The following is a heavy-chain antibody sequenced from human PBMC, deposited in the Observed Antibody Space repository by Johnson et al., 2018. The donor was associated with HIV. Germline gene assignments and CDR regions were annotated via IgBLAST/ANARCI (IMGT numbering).Heavy chain of an antibody. J-gene: IGHJ3*02. V-gene: IGHV3-30*03. CDR2: ISYDGSNK. CDR1: GFTFSNYG. D-gene: IGHD6-19*01. CDR3: ATDIAVGGAFDI. Sequence: QVQLVESGGGVVQPGGSLRLSCAASGFTFSNYGMHWVRQAPGKGLEWMAVISYDGSNKYYSDSVKGRFTISRDNSKNTLYLQMNSLRAEDTAVYYCATDIAVGGAFDIWGQGTMVTVSS.